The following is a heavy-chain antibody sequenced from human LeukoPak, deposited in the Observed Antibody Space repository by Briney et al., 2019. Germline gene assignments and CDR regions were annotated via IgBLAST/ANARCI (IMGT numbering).Heavy chain of an antibody. V-gene: IGHV3-7*03. J-gene: IGHJ6*02. Sequence: PGGSLRLSCAASEFTFSSYWMNWARQAPGKGLERVASINHNGNVNYYVDSVKGRFTISRDNAKNSLYLQMSNLRAEDTAVYFCARGGGLDVWGQGATVTVSS. CDR3: ARGGGLDV. D-gene: IGHD3-16*01. CDR1: EFTFSSYW. CDR2: INHNGNVN.